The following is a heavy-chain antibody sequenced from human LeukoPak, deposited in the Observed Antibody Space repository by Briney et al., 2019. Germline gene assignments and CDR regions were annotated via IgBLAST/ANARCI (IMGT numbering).Heavy chain of an antibody. CDR2: ISSSSSYI. Sequence: PGGSLRLSCAVSGFTFSSYSMNWVRQTPGKGLEWVSSISSSSSYIYYADSVKGRFTISRDNAKNSLYLQMNSLRAEDTAVYYCAREGYAIWFDPWGQGTLVTVSS. J-gene: IGHJ5*02. CDR1: GFTFSSYS. CDR3: AREGYAIWFDP. V-gene: IGHV3-21*01. D-gene: IGHD2-8*01.